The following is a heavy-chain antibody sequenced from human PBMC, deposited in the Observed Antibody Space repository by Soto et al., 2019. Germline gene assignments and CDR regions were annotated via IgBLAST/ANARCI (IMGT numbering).Heavy chain of an antibody. J-gene: IGHJ5*02. CDR1: GGSISSSNW. Sequence: ASETLSLTCAVSGGSISSSNWWSWVRQPPGKGLEWIGEIYHSGSTNYNPSLKSRVTISVDKSKNQFSLKLSSVTAADTAVYYCARVIAAAGTSNWFDPWGQGTQVTVSS. D-gene: IGHD6-13*01. V-gene: IGHV4-4*02. CDR2: IYHSGST. CDR3: ARVIAAAGTSNWFDP.